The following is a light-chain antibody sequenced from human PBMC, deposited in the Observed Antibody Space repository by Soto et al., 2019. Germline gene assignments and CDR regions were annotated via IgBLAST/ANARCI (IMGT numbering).Light chain of an antibody. CDR1: QSVSSTY. Sequence: EIVLTQSPDTLSLSPGERATLSCRPSQSVSSTYLAWYQQKPGQAPRLLIYRASTRATGIPHRFSGSGSGTDFTLTISTLEPEDFAVYYCQQYESSPLTFGGGTKVEIK. CDR3: QQYESSPLT. J-gene: IGKJ4*01. V-gene: IGKV3-20*01. CDR2: RAS.